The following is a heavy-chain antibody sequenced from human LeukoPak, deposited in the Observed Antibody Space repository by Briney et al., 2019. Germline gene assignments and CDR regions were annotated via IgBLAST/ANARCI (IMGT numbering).Heavy chain of an antibody. CDR2: ISYDGSNK. CDR3: AKDLLSSGYYYRDFDY. D-gene: IGHD3-22*01. Sequence: QPGRSLRLSCAASGFTFSSYGMHWVRQAPGKGLEWVAVISYDGSNKYYADSVKGRFTISRDNSKNTLYLQMNSLRAEDTAVYYCAKDLLSSGYYYRDFDYWGQGTLVTVSS. V-gene: IGHV3-30*18. J-gene: IGHJ4*02. CDR1: GFTFSSYG.